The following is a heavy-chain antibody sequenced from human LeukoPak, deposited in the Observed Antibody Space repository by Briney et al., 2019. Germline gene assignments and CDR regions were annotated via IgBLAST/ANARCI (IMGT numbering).Heavy chain of an antibody. CDR1: GSTFSSYG. CDR2: ISYDGSNK. CDR3: ANAAFYYTSGTYV. D-gene: IGHD3-10*01. J-gene: IGHJ4*02. V-gene: IGHV3-30*18. Sequence: PGGSLRLSCAASGSTFSSYGMHWVRQAPGKGLEWVALISYDGSNKYYADSVKGRFTISRDNSKNTLYLQMNSLRAEDTAIYYCANAAFYYTSGTYVWGQGTLVTVSS.